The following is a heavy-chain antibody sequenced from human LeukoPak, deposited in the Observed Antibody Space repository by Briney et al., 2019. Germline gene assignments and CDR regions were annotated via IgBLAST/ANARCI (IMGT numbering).Heavy chain of an antibody. CDR1: DGSFSGYY. V-gene: IGHV4-34*01. CDR2: INHSGST. D-gene: IGHD5-12*01. CDR3: TRALGSYSGYDYFWFDP. J-gene: IGHJ5*02. Sequence: PSQTLSLTCTVYDGSFSGYYWSWIRQPPGKGLEWIGEINHSGSTNYRPSLKSRVTISVDTSKNQFSLKLNSVTAADTAVYYCTRALGSYSGYDYFWFDPWGQGTLVTVSS.